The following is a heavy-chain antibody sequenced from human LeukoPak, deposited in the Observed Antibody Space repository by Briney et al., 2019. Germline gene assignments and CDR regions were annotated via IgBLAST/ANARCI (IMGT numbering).Heavy chain of an antibody. CDR1: GGSISRGRYY. Sequence: SETLSLTCTVSGGSISRGRYYWDWIRQPPGKGLEWIGGIYYSGSTYYNPSLKSRVTISVDTSKNQFSLKLTSVTAADTAVYYCARDTLWFGELSGWFDPWGQGTLVTVSS. J-gene: IGHJ5*02. D-gene: IGHD3-10*01. CDR3: ARDTLWFGELSGWFDP. CDR2: IYYSGST. V-gene: IGHV4-39*07.